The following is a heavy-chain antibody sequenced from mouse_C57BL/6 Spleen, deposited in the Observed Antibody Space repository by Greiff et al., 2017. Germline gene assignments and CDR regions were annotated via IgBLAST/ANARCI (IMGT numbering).Heavy chain of an antibody. CDR1: GYTFTSHW. J-gene: IGHJ3*01. V-gene: IGHV1-55*01. CDR3: ASDNSGSSYGTY. Sequence: VQLQQPGAELVKPGASVKMSCKASGYTFTSHWITWVKQRPGQGLEWIGDIYPGSGSTNYNEKFKSKATLPVDTSSSTAYMQLSSLTSEDSAVYYWASDNSGSSYGTYGGQGTLVTVSA. D-gene: IGHD1-1*01. CDR2: IYPGSGST.